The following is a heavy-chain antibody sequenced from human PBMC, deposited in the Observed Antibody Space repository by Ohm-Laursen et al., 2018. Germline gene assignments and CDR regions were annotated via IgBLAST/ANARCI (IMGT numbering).Heavy chain of an antibody. CDR1: GYSISSGYF. CDR3: ARVGCSGGSCYLDY. D-gene: IGHD2-15*01. V-gene: IGHV4-38-2*02. Sequence: SETLSLTCTVSGYSISSGYFWGWIRQPPGKGLEWIGNVYHSGSTYYNPSLKSRVTISVDTSKNRFSRKLSSVTAADTAVYYCARVGCSGGSCYLDYWGQGTLVTVSS. J-gene: IGHJ4*02. CDR2: VYHSGST.